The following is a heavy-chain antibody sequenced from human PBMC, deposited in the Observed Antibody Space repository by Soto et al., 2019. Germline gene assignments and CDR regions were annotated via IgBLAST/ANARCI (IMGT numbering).Heavy chain of an antibody. Sequence: GGSLRLSCAASGFNLISYGMHWVLQAPCMGLEWVAVIWYDGSNKYYADSMKGRFTISRDNSKNTVYRQMNSLRVEDTALYYCARDLFCSGIFAPHCFDYWYPAALVTVS. D-gene: IGHD3-10*02. J-gene: IGHJ4*02. V-gene: IGHV3-33*01. CDR1: GFNLISYG. CDR2: IWYDGSNK. CDR3: ARDLFCSGIFAPHCFDY.